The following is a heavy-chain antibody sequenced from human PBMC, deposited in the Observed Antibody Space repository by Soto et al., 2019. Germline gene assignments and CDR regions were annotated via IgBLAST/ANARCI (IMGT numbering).Heavy chain of an antibody. CDR1: GGTFSSYT. CDR2: IIPILGIA. CDR3: ARVREPTYWYFDL. V-gene: IGHV1-69*02. J-gene: IGHJ2*01. D-gene: IGHD1-1*01. Sequence: SVKVSCKASGGTFSSYTISWVRQAPGQGLEWMGRIIPILGIANYAQKFQGRVTITADKSTSTAYMELSSLRSEDTAVYYCARVREPTYWYFDLWGRGTLVTVSS.